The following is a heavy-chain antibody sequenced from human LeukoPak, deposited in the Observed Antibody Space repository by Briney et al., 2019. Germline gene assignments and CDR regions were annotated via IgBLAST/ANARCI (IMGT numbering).Heavy chain of an antibody. D-gene: IGHD6-13*01. CDR3: ARGSIAADAFDI. CDR1: GFTVSTNS. Sequence: PGGSLRLSCTVSGFTVSTNSMSWVRQAPGKGLEWVSFIYSDNTHYSDSVKGRFTISRDNAKNSLYLQMNSLRAEDTAVYYCARGSIAADAFDIWGQGTMVTVSS. CDR2: IYSDNT. J-gene: IGHJ3*02. V-gene: IGHV3-66*01.